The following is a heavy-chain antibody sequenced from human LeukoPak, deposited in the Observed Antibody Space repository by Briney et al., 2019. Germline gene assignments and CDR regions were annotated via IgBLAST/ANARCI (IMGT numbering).Heavy chain of an antibody. V-gene: IGHV4-34*01. J-gene: IGHJ6*02. D-gene: IGHD3-22*01. Sequence: PSETLSLTCAVYGGSFSGYYWSWIRQPPGKGLEWIGEINHSGSTNCNPSLKSRVTISVDTSKNQFSLKLSSVTAADTAVYYCASSRSDSSGYYLPFWYYYYGMDVWGQGTTVTVSS. CDR1: GGSFSGYY. CDR2: INHSGST. CDR3: ASSRSDSSGYYLPFWYYYYGMDV.